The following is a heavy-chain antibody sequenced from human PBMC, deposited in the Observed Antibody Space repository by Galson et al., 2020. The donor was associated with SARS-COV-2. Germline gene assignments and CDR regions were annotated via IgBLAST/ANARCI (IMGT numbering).Heavy chain of an antibody. CDR3: ASWFGELLWEAFDI. J-gene: IGHJ3*02. Sequence: ASVKVSCKASGYTFTSYGISWVRQAPGQGLEWMGWISAYNGNTNYAQKLQGRVTMTTDTSTSTAYMELRSLRSDDTAVYYCASWFGELLWEAFDIWGQGTMVTVSS. D-gene: IGHD3-10*01. CDR1: GYTFTSYG. V-gene: IGHV1-18*01. CDR2: ISAYNGNT.